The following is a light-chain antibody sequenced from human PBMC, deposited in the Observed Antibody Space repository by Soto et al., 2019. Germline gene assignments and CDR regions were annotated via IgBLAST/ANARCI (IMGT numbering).Light chain of an antibody. CDR3: SSYRKTTFPHVV. CDR1: SSDIGADDF. J-gene: IGLJ2*01. V-gene: IGLV2-14*01. CDR2: EVT. Sequence: QSALTQPASVSGSPGQSITISCTGTSSDIGADDFVSWYQHHPDKTPKLIIFEVTYRPTRISHRFSASKSGNTASLTISGLEAEDEAFYYCSSYRKTTFPHVVFGGGTQLTVL.